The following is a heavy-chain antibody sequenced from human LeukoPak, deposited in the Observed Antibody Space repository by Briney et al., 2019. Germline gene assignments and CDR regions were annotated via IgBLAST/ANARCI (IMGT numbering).Heavy chain of an antibody. J-gene: IGHJ3*02. Sequence: PGGSLRLSCAASGFTFSNYWMSWVRQVPGKGLEWVSSISSSGTYIYYADSVKGRFTISRDNAKNSLFLQMNSLRAEDTAVYYCVSGNDPDYVWGAYRLDAFDIWGEGTMVIVSS. CDR1: GFTFSNYW. V-gene: IGHV3-21*01. CDR3: VSGNDPDYVWGAYRLDAFDI. CDR2: ISSSGTYI. D-gene: IGHD3-16*02.